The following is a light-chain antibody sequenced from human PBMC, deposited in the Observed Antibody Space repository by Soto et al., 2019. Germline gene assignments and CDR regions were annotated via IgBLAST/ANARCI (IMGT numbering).Light chain of an antibody. J-gene: IGKJ5*01. Sequence: EIVLTQSPGTLSLSPGETATLSCRASQSLTSSYLAWYQQRPGQAPSLLIYGVSSRATGIPPRFSGSGPGTDFTLTISSLEPEDSAVYYCQQRHMWPITFGQGTRLEIK. V-gene: IGKV3D-20*02. CDR1: QSLTSSY. CDR2: GVS. CDR3: QQRHMWPIT.